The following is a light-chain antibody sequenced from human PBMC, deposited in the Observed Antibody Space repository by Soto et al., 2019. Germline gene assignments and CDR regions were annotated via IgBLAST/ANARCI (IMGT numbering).Light chain of an antibody. CDR2: DVS. V-gene: IGLV2-14*01. CDR1: SSDVGGYDF. J-gene: IGLJ1*01. CDR3: CSYTSSDTDV. Sequence: QSVLTQPASVSGSPGQSINISCTGTSSDVGGYDFVSWYQQHPGKAPKVMIYDVSNRPSGVSNRFSGSKSGNTASLTISGLQAEDEADYYCCSYTSSDTDVFGTGTKLTVL.